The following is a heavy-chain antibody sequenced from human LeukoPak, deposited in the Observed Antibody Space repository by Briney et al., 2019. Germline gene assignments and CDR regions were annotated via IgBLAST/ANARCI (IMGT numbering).Heavy chain of an antibody. Sequence: PGRSLRLSCAASGFNFDDYAMHWVRQAPGKGLEWVSGISRNSGSIGYADSVKGRFTISRDNAKNSLYLQMNSLRAEDTALYYCAKDMGEYYDSSGFNWFDPWGQGTLVTVSS. CDR1: GFNFDDYA. CDR2: ISRNSGSI. D-gene: IGHD3-22*01. V-gene: IGHV3-9*01. J-gene: IGHJ5*02. CDR3: AKDMGEYYDSSGFNWFDP.